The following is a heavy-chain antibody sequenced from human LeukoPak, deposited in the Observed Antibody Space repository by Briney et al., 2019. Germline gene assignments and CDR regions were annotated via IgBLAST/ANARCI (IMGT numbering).Heavy chain of an antibody. J-gene: IGHJ6*02. CDR3: AKTDHIVFYYYYYGMDV. V-gene: IGHV1-18*01. CDR2: ISGYNGNT. D-gene: IGHD2-21*01. Sequence: ASVKVSCKASGYTFSNYGISWVRRAPGQGLEWMGWISGYNGNTNYAQKFQGRVTMTTDTSTSTAYMELRSLRSDDTAVYYCAKTDHIVFYYYYYGMDVWGQGTTVTVSS. CDR1: GYTFSNYG.